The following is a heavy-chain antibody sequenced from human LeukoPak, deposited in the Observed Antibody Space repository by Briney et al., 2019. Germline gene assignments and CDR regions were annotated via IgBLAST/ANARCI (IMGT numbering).Heavy chain of an antibody. CDR1: GGSISSYY. CDR3: ARHTQHDNNGHYPDY. CDR2: IYTSGST. J-gene: IGHJ4*02. V-gene: IGHV4-4*07. D-gene: IGHD2-8*01. Sequence: SETLSLTCTVSGGSISSYYWSWIRQPAGKGLEWIGRIYTSGSTNYNPSLKSRVTMSVDTSKNQFSLKLSSVTAADTAVYYCARHTQHDNNGHYPDYWGQGTLVAVSS.